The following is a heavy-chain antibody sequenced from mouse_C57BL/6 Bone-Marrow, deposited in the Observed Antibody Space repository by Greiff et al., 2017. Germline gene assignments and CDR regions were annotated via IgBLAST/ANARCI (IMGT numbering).Heavy chain of an antibody. CDR2: IYPRSGTT. Sequence: VQLQQSGAELARPGASVKLSCKASGYTFTSYGISWVKQRTGQGLEWIGEIYPRSGTTYYNAKFTGKATLTADKTSSTAYMELRSLTSADSAVYFCAGFFLVPGAYWGQGTLVTVSA. J-gene: IGHJ3*01. V-gene: IGHV1-81*01. CDR1: GYTFTSYG. D-gene: IGHD5-1*01. CDR3: AGFFLVPGAY.